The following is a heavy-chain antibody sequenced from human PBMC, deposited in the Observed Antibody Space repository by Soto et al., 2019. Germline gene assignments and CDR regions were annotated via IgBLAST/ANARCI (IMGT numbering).Heavy chain of an antibody. CDR2: INPESTTL. J-gene: IGHJ4*02. D-gene: IGHD6-19*01. CDR1: EITLNIYW. V-gene: IGHV3-74*01. CDR3: TEDTFGGWDS. Sequence: EAQLVESGGGLVQPGGSLTLSCTASEITLNIYWMHWIRQAPGKGLVWVSRINPESTTLTYADSVTGRFTISRDSAKNTLYLQMNGLSAEDTAISYGTEDTFGGWDSWGQGTLVTVSS.